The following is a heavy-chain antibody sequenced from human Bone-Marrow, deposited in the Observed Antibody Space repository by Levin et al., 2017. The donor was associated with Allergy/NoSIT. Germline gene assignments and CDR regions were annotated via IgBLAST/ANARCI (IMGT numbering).Heavy chain of an antibody. CDR2: ISGSGGST. CDR1: GFTFSSYA. J-gene: IGHJ3*02. Sequence: PGGSLRLSCAASGFTFSSYAMSWVRQAPGKGLEWVSAISGSGGSTYYADSVKGRFTISRDNSKNTLYLQMNSLRAEDTAVYYCAKCPSNGDYEGAAFDIWGQGTMVTVSS. V-gene: IGHV3-23*01. CDR3: AKCPSNGDYEGAAFDI. D-gene: IGHD4-17*01.